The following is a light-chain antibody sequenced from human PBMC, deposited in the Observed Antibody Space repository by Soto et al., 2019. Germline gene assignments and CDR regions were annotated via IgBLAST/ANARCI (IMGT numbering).Light chain of an antibody. Sequence: DIQMTQSPSTLSASVGDRVTITCRGSQSISKLLAWYHQKPGKAPKLLIYDASSLESGVTSRFSGYGSGAEFTLTITSLQPDDFATYYCQHYNSNPWTFGQGTKVDNK. CDR1: QSISKL. V-gene: IGKV1-5*01. CDR2: DAS. CDR3: QHYNSNPWT. J-gene: IGKJ1*01.